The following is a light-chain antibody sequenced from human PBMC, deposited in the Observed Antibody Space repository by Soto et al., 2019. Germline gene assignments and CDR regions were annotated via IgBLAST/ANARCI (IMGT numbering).Light chain of an antibody. V-gene: IGKV3-15*01. CDR1: QSVTSN. Sequence: EIVMTQSPATVSVSPGGRATLSCRATQSVTSNLAWYQQKPGQAPRVLIYGASTRATDIPARFSGSGSGTEFTLTISSLQSEDFAVYYCQQYKNWPRTFGQGTKVDI. J-gene: IGKJ1*01. CDR3: QQYKNWPRT. CDR2: GAS.